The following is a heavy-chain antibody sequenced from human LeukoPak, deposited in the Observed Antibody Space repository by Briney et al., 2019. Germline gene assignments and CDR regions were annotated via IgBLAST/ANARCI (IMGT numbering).Heavy chain of an antibody. V-gene: IGHV4-31*03. CDR1: GGSISSGGYY. CDR3: ARRQKLQGRDI. J-gene: IGHJ3*02. Sequence: SETLSLTRTVSGGSISSGGYYWSWIRQHPGKGLEWIGYIYYSGSTYYNPPLKSRVTISVDTSKNQFSLKLSSVTAADTAVYYCARRQKLQGRDIWGQGTMVTVSS. CDR2: IYYSGST. D-gene: IGHD1-26*01.